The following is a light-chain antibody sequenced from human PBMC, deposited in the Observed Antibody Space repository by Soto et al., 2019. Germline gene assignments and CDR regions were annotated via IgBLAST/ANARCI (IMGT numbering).Light chain of an antibody. CDR3: QQGHTLPYT. Sequence: IQITQSPSSLSSSIGDRVTITCRASQNIRHYLNWYQQKPGQAPNLLIYASSSLRGGVPSRFRGSGSGTEFTLTISSLQPEDFATYYCQQGHTLPYTFGQGTNLGI. V-gene: IGKV1-39*01. CDR1: QNIRHY. J-gene: IGKJ2*01. CDR2: ASS.